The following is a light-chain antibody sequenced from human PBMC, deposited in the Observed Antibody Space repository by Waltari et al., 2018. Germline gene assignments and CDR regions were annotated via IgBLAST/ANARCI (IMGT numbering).Light chain of an antibody. V-gene: IGKV1-5*03. CDR3: QQYNSYPGT. J-gene: IGKJ1*01. CDR2: KAS. Sequence: DIQMTQSPSTLSASVGDRVTITCRASQSISSWLAWYQQKPGKAPKLLNYKASSLESGVPSRFSGSGSGTEFTLTISSLQPDDFATYYCQQYNSYPGTFGQGTKVEIK. CDR1: QSISSW.